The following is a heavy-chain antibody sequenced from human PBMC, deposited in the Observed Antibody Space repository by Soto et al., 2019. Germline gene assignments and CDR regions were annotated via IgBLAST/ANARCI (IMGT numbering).Heavy chain of an antibody. CDR3: AQALVFTGGDCFEI. CDR1: GGSITTGGRY. V-gene: IGHV4-31*02. CDR2: IYYSGNT. D-gene: IGHD2-21*01. Sequence: QVRLQEWGPGLGKPSQTLSLNCSVSGGSITTGGRYWSWIRQLPGKGLEWIGDIYYSGNTYYNASLKSRVTVSVEAAKNQFSLKLSSVTAADTAVYYCAQALVFTGGDCFEIWGQGRLVTVSS. J-gene: IGHJ3*02.